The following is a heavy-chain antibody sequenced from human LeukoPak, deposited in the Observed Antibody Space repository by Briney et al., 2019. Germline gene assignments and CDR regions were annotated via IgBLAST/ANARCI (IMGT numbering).Heavy chain of an antibody. CDR3: ARVDSFCSGEGCYYYYGMDV. CDR1: GFTFSSYW. CDR2: IKRDGSEK. V-gene: IGHV3-7*01. J-gene: IGHJ6*02. Sequence: GGSLRLSCAASGFTFSSYWISWVRQAPGKGMEWVANIKRDGSEKYYVDSVKGRFTISRDNFKNTLYLQMNSLRAEDTAVYYCARVDSFCSGEGCYYYYGMDVWGQGTTVTVSS. D-gene: IGHD2-15*01.